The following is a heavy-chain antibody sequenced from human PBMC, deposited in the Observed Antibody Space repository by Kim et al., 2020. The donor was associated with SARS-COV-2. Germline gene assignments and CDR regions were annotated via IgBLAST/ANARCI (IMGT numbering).Heavy chain of an antibody. Sequence: GGSLRLSCAASGFTFSSYAMHWVRQAPGKGLEWVAVIWYDGSNKYYADSVKGRFTISRDNSKNTLYLQMNSLRAEDTAVYYCAKEMYYDILTGYYSCFDYWGQGTLVTVSS. J-gene: IGHJ4*02. V-gene: IGHV3-33*06. CDR3: AKEMYYDILTGYYSCFDY. CDR1: GFTFSSYA. CDR2: IWYDGSNK. D-gene: IGHD3-9*01.